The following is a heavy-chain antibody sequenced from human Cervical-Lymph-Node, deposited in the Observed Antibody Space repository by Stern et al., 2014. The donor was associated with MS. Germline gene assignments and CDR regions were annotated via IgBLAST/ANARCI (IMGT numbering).Heavy chain of an antibody. D-gene: IGHD2-21*01. CDR3: VRAREGYYFDY. V-gene: IGHV2-70*01. Sequence: QVTLRESGPALVKPTQTLTLTCTFSGFSLSTTGMCLSWIRQPPGKALEWLALLDWAGDKYSSTALKTRLTISKDTSKNQVVLTMTNMAPLDTATYFCVRAREGYYFDYWGQGIPVTVSS. CDR2: LDWAGDK. J-gene: IGHJ4*02. CDR1: GFSLSTTGMC.